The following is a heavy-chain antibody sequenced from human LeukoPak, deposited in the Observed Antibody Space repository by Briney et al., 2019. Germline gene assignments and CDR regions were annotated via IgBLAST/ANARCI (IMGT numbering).Heavy chain of an antibody. J-gene: IGHJ6*03. CDR2: IYTSGST. D-gene: IGHD1-14*01. CDR1: GRSISSYY. Sequence: KTSETLSLTCTVSGRSISSYYWSWLRQPAGKGLEWIGRIYTSGSTNYNPSLKSRVTMSVDTSKNQFSLKLSSVTAADTAVYYCARDQPYYYYYYMDVWGKGTTVTVSS. V-gene: IGHV4-4*07. CDR3: ARDQPYYYYYYMDV.